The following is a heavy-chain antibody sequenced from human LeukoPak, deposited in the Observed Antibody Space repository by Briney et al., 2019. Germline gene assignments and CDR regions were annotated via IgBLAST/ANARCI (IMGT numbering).Heavy chain of an antibody. Sequence: GESLKISCKGSGYSFTSYWIGWVRQMPGKGLEWMGIIYPGDSDTRYSPSFQGQVTISADKSISTAYLQWSSLKASDTAMYYCARLGYCGSTSCYSPNWFDPWGQGTLVTVSS. J-gene: IGHJ5*02. V-gene: IGHV5-51*01. CDR3: ARLGYCGSTSCYSPNWFDP. CDR1: GYSFTSYW. CDR2: IYPGDSDT. D-gene: IGHD2-2*01.